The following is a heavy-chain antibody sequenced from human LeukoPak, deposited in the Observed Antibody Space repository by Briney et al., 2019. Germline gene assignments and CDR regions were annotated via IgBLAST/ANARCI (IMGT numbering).Heavy chain of an antibody. CDR1: GFTVSSNY. V-gene: IGHV3-23*01. CDR2: ISGSGGST. J-gene: IGHJ6*02. Sequence: PGGSLRLSCAASGFTVSSNYMSWVRQAPGKGLEWVSAISGSGGSTYYADSVKGRFTISRDNSKNTLYLQMNSLRAEDTAVYYCAKEWLLYSYYYGMDVWGQGTTVTVSS. D-gene: IGHD5-12*01. CDR3: AKEWLLYSYYYGMDV.